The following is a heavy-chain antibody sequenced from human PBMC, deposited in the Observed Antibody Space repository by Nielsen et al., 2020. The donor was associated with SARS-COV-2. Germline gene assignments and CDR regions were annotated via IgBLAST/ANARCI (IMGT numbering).Heavy chain of an antibody. V-gene: IGHV4-31*02. CDR3: ARVSRQYCSSTSCYNDRYYYYYMDV. Sequence: WIRQPPGKGLEWIGYISYSGSTYYGPSLKSRVTISVDTSKNQFSLKLSSVTAADTAVYYCARVSRQYCSSTSCYNDRYYYYYMDVWGKGTTVTVSS. J-gene: IGHJ6*03. CDR2: ISYSGST. D-gene: IGHD2-2*01.